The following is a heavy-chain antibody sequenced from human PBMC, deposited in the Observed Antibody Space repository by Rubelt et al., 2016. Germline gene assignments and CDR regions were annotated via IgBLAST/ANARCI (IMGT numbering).Heavy chain of an antibody. D-gene: IGHD2/OR15-2a*01. CDR3: ARDDVEFTFSSKARYGMDV. CDR2: FDPEDGET. J-gene: IGHJ6*02. V-gene: IGHV1-24*01. CDR1: GYTFTELS. Sequence: QVQLVQSGAEVKKPGASVKVSCKVSGYTFTELSMHWVRQAPGKGLEWTGGFDPEDGETIYAQRFQGRVTMTEDTSTDTAYMWLSSLRSEDTAVYYCARDDVEFTFSSKARYGMDVWGQGTTVTVSS.